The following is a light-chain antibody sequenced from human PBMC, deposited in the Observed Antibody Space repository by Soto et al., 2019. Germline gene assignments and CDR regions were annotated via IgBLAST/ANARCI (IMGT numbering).Light chain of an antibody. Sequence: EIVLTQSPGSLSLSPGERATLSCRASQSVSSTFFAWYQQRPGQAPSLLMYGASSSATGIPERFSGSGSGTDFTLTISRLEPEDFAVYYCQQFDSSVTFGQGTKVEIK. V-gene: IGKV3-20*01. CDR1: QSVSSTF. CDR3: QQFDSSVT. CDR2: GAS. J-gene: IGKJ1*01.